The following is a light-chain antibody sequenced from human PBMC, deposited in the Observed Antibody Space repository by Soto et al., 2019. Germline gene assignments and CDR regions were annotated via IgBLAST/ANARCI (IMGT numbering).Light chain of an antibody. CDR3: QQHGSSLFT. Sequence: EIVLTQSPATLSLSPGERATLSCRASQSVSSSYLAWYQQKPGQAPRLLIYGASSRATGIPDRFSGSGSGTDFTLTISRLEPEDFAVYYCQQHGSSLFTFGPGT. CDR1: QSVSSSY. J-gene: IGKJ3*01. CDR2: GAS. V-gene: IGKV3-20*01.